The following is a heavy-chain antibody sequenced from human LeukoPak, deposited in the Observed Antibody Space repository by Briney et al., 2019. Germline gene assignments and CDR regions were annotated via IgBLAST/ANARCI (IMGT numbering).Heavy chain of an antibody. V-gene: IGHV4-59*01. CDR1: GGSISSYY. CDR3: ARETSQKGAHYMDV. Sequence: NPSETLSLTCTVSGGSISSYYWSWIRQPPGEGLEWIGYIYYSGSTNYNPSLKSRVTISVDTSKNQFSLKLSSVTAADTAVYYCARETSQKGAHYMDVWGKGTTVTISS. J-gene: IGHJ6*03. CDR2: IYYSGST. D-gene: IGHD3-16*01.